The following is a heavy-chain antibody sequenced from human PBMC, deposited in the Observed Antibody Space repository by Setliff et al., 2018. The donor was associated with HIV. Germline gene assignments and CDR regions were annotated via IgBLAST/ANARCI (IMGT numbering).Heavy chain of an antibody. CDR2: IYPGDSDT. CDR1: GYSFTNKW. Sequence: GESLKISCVASGYSFTNKWIGWVRQTPGKGLEWMGIIYPGDSDTRYSPSFQGQVTISADKSISTAYLQWSSLKASDTAMYYCARLSGLYYYDTSGYYYGHYFDYWGQGTLVTVSS. V-gene: IGHV5-51*01. J-gene: IGHJ4*02. CDR3: ARLSGLYYYDTSGYYYGHYFDY. D-gene: IGHD3-22*01.